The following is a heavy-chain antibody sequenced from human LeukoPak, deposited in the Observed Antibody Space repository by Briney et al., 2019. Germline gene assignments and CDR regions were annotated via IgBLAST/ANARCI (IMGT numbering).Heavy chain of an antibody. CDR3: ARSLDYDSSGYPINY. V-gene: IGHV1-2*02. Sequence: ASVKVSCKASGYTFTGYYMHWVRQAPGQGLEWMGWINPNSGGTNYAQKVQGRVTMTRDTSISTAYMELSRLRSDDTAVYYCARSLDYDSSGYPINYWGQGNQVTVSS. CDR1: GYTFTGYY. D-gene: IGHD3-22*01. CDR2: INPNSGGT. J-gene: IGHJ4*02.